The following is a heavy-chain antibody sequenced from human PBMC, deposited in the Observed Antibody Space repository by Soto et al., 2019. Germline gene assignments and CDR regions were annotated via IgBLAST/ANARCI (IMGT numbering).Heavy chain of an antibody. D-gene: IGHD6-19*01. J-gene: IGHJ4*02. CDR2: IVVGTNNT. Sequence: SVKVSCKTSGLSFSSSAMQWVRQARGQRLEWIGWIVVGTNNTHYAQKLQERVTITRDMSTSTVYMELSSLRPEDTAVYYCARVSSGHDYWGQGTLVTVSS. V-gene: IGHV1-58*02. CDR1: GLSFSSSA. CDR3: ARVSSGHDY.